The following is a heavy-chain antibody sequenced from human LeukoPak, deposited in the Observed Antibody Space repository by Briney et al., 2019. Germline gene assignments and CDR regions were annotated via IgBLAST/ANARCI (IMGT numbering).Heavy chain of an antibody. CDR1: GGSISSYY. V-gene: IGHV4-59*01. D-gene: IGHD3-22*01. Sequence: SETLSLTCTVSGGSISSYYWSWIRQPPGKGLEWIGYIYYNGSTNYNPSLKSRVTISVDTSKNQFSLKLSSVTAADTAVYYCARVPYYDSSGYYLYYYYGMDVWGQGTTVTVSS. CDR3: ARVPYYDSSGYYLYYYYGMDV. J-gene: IGHJ6*02. CDR2: IYYNGST.